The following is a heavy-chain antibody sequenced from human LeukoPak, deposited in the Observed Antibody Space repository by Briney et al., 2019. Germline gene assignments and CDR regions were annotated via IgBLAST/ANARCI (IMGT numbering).Heavy chain of an antibody. CDR1: GFTFSSYW. CDR2: KTNDGSST. J-gene: IGHJ4*02. Sequence: GGSLRLSCAGPGFTFSSYWVHWVRQAPGKGPEEVSSKTNDGSSTRYANSVKNRFTIAKDNAKNTLSLQMNGLRAEDTAVYYCDGGSDYGHWGQGTLVTVSS. D-gene: IGHD4-17*01. CDR3: DGGSDYGH. V-gene: IGHV3-74*01.